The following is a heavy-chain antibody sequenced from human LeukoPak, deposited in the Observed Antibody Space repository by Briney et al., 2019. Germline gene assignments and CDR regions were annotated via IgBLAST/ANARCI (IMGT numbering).Heavy chain of an antibody. Sequence: WASVKVSCKASGYTFTGYYMHWVRQAPGQGLEWMGWINPNSGGTNYAENFQGRVTMTRDTSISTAYMELSRLRSHETAVYYCASAGITGTTGNVYWGQGTLVTVSS. V-gene: IGHV1-2*02. D-gene: IGHD1-20*01. J-gene: IGHJ4*02. CDR1: GYTFTGYY. CDR2: INPNSGGT. CDR3: ASAGITGTTGNVY.